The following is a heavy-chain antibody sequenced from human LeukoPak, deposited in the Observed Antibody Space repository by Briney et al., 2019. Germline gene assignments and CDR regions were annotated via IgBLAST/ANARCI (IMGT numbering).Heavy chain of an antibody. V-gene: IGHV3-74*01. CDR3: ARGYCSGGSCYPTDY. Sequence: GGSLRLSCAASGFTFSSYWMHWVRQAPGKGLVWVSRINSDGSSTSYADSVKGRFTISRDNAKNTLYLQMNSLRAEDTAVYYCARGYCSGGSCYPTDYWGQGTLVTVSS. D-gene: IGHD2-15*01. CDR1: GFTFSSYW. CDR2: INSDGSST. J-gene: IGHJ4*02.